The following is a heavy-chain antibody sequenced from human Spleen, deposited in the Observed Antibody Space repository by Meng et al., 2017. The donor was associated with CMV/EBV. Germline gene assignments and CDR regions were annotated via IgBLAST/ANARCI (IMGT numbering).Heavy chain of an antibody. D-gene: IGHD6-6*01. Sequence: GGSLRLSCAASGFTFSSSGMHWVRQAPGKGLEWVAFIRNDGSTKNYADSVKGRFTISRDTVENTLSLQMDSLRTEDTAVYYCARARRVHYSSPFAPFDHWGQGTMVTVSS. CDR3: ARARRVHYSSPFAPFDH. CDR2: IRNDGSTK. J-gene: IGHJ4*02. V-gene: IGHV3-30*02. CDR1: GFTFSSSG.